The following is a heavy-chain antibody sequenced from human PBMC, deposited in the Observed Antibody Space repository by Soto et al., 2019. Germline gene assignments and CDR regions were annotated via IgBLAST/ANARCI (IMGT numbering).Heavy chain of an antibody. J-gene: IGHJ6*02. D-gene: IGHD3-10*01. CDR2: IIPILGTA. CDR1: GGTFSSYA. Sequence: SVKVSCKASGGTFSSYAISWVRQAPGQGLEWMGGIIPILGTANYAQKFQGRVTITADESTSTAYMELSSLRSEDTAVYYCARGGVVRITMVRGVGYYYGMDVWGQGTTVTVSS. V-gene: IGHV1-69*13. CDR3: ARGGVVRITMVRGVGYYYGMDV.